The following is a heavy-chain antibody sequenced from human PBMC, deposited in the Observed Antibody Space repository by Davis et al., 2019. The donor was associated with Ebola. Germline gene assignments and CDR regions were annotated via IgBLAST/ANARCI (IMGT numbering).Heavy chain of an antibody. J-gene: IGHJ4*02. D-gene: IGHD3-9*01. V-gene: IGHV3-7*01. Sequence: GESLKISCAASGFTFSSYWMSWVRQAPGKGLEWVANIKQDGSEKYYVDSVKGRFTISRDNAKNSLYLQMNSLRAEDTAVYYCARDRHYDILTGYYTLAFDYWGQGTLVTVSS. CDR2: IKQDGSEK. CDR1: GFTFSSYW. CDR3: ARDRHYDILTGYYTLAFDY.